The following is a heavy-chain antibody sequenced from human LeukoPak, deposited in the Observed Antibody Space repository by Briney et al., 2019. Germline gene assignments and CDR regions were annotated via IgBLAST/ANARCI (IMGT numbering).Heavy chain of an antibody. V-gene: IGHV4-61*08. Sequence: SETLSLTCAVSGGSISSGGYSWSWIRQPPGKGLEWIGYIYYSGSTNYNPSLKSRVTISVDTSKNQFSLKLSSVTAADTAVYYCARIYSSSWFLNWFDPWGQGTLVTVSS. D-gene: IGHD6-13*01. CDR2: IYYSGST. CDR1: GGSISSGGYS. J-gene: IGHJ5*02. CDR3: ARIYSSSWFLNWFDP.